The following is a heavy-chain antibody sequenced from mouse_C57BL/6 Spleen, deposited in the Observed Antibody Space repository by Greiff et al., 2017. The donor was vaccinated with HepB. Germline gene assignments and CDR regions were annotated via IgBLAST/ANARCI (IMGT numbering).Heavy chain of an antibody. CDR1: GFTFSSYA. CDR3: ARDTGLYFDY. J-gene: IGHJ2*01. CDR2: ISDGGSYT. V-gene: IGHV5-4*01. Sequence: EVKLVESGGGLVKPGGSLKLSCAASGFTFSSYAMSWVRQTPEKRLEWVATISDGGSYTYYPDNVKGRFTISRDNAKNNLYLQMSHLKSEDTAMYYCARDTGLYFDYWGQGTTLTVSS. D-gene: IGHD1-1*01.